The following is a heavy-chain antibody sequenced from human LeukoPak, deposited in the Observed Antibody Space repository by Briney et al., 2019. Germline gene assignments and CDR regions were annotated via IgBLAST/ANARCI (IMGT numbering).Heavy chain of an antibody. Sequence: GRSLRLSCAASGFTFDDYAMHWVRQAPGKGLEWVSGISWNSGSIGYADSVKGRFTISRDNAKNSLYLQMNSLRAEDTALYYCAKDATTVVTGGWYFDLWGRGTLVTVSS. CDR1: GFTFDDYA. D-gene: IGHD4-23*01. CDR3: AKDATTVVTGGWYFDL. CDR2: ISWNSGSI. J-gene: IGHJ2*01. V-gene: IGHV3-9*01.